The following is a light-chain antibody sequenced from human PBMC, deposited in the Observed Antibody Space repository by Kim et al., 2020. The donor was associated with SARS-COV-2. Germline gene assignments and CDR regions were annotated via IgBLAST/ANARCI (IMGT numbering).Light chain of an antibody. CDR2: EDS. Sequence: QSVLTQPPSVSATPGQKVTISCSGSSSNIGNNYVSWYQHLPGTAPKLLIYEDSNRPSGIPDRFSGSKSGTSATLGITGLQSGDEADYYCATWDSGLTTGLFGGGTQLTVL. CDR1: SSNIGNNY. V-gene: IGLV1-51*01. J-gene: IGLJ2*01. CDR3: ATWDSGLTTGL.